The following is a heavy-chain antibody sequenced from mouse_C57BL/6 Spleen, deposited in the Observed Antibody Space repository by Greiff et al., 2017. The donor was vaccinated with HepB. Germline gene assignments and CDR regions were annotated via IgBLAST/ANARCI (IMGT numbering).Heavy chain of an antibody. D-gene: IGHD2-5*01. Sequence: QVQLKESGAELVRPGASVTLSCKASGYTFTDYEMHWVKQTPVHGLEWIGAIDPETGGTAYNQKFKGKAILTADKSSSTAYMELRSLTSEDSAVYYCTRYSNYTYYYAMDYWGQGTSVTVSS. J-gene: IGHJ4*01. CDR2: IDPETGGT. CDR1: GYTFTDYE. CDR3: TRYSNYTYYYAMDY. V-gene: IGHV1-15*01.